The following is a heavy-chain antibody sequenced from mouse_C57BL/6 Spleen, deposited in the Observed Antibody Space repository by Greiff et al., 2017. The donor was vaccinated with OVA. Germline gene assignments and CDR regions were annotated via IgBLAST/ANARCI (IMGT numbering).Heavy chain of an antibody. J-gene: IGHJ4*01. CDR1: GFTFSSYA. D-gene: IGHD1-1*01. Sequence: EVKVVESGEGLVKPGGSLKLSCAASGFTFSSYAMSWVRQTPEKRLEWVAYISSGGDYIYYADTVKGRFTISRDNARNTLYLQMSGLKSEDTAMYYCTRGWTTVVVDRDYWGQGTSVTVSS. V-gene: IGHV5-9-1*02. CDR3: TRGWTTVVVDRDY. CDR2: ISSGGDYI.